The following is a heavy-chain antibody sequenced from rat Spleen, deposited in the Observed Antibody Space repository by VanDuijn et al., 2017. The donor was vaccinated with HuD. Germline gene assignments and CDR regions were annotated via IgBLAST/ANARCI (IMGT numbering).Heavy chain of an antibody. CDR3: AKDLDYGPDY. CDR1: GLSFSNYD. V-gene: IGHV5-29*01. Sequence: EVQLVESDGGLVQPGRSMKLSWAASGLSFSNYDMAWVRQAPTKGLEWVASITYDGNSTYYRDSVKGRFTISRDNAKSTLYLQMDSLRSEDTATYYCAKDLDYGPDYWGQGVMVTVSS. CDR2: ITYDGNST. J-gene: IGHJ2*01. D-gene: IGHD1-11*01.